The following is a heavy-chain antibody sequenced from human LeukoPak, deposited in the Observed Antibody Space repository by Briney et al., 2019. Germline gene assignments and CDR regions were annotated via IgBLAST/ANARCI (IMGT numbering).Heavy chain of an antibody. J-gene: IGHJ4*02. CDR3: ATLRSGGYSIDY. V-gene: IGHV1-24*01. CDR1: GYTLTELS. D-gene: IGHD1-26*01. CDR2: FDPEDGET. Sequence: ASVNVSCKVSGYTLTELSTHWVRQAPGKGLEWMGGFDPEDGETIYAQKFQGRVTMTEDTSTDTAYMELSSLRSEDTAVYYCATLRSGGYSIDYWGQGPLVTVSS.